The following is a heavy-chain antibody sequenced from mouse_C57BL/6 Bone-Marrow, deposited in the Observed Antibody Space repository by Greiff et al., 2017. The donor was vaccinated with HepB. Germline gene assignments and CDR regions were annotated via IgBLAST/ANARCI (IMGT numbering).Heavy chain of an antibody. CDR3: AGDIYYGSWFAY. D-gene: IGHD2-1*01. V-gene: IGHV12-3*01. CDR2: ITHSGET. J-gene: IGHJ3*01. CDR1: GFPITSGYY. Sequence: KLEESGPGLVKPSQSLFLTCSITGFPITSGYYWIWIRQSPGKPLEWMGYITHSGETFYNPSLQSPISITRETSKNQFFLQLNSVTTEDTAMYYCAGDIYYGSWFAYWGQGTLVTVSA.